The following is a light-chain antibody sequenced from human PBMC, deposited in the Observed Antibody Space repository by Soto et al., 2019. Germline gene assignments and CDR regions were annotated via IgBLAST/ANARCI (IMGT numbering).Light chain of an antibody. CDR2: RND. J-gene: IGLJ2*01. CDR1: RSDIGSNY. Sequence: QSVLTQPPSASGTPGQRVTISCSGSRSDIGSNYVYWYQQLPGMDPKLLIYRNDQRPSGVPDRISGSKSGTSASLAIIGLRSEDEADYYCASWDDSLSVPIFGGGTKLTVL. V-gene: IGLV1-47*01. CDR3: ASWDDSLSVPI.